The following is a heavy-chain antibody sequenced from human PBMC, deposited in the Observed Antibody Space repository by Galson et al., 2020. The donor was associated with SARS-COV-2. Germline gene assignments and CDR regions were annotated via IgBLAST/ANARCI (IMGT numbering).Heavy chain of an antibody. CDR1: GFSFNDFG. J-gene: IGHJ4*02. CDR3: ARPRSGSYYNPFDY. CDR2: ISYEGSQK. D-gene: IGHD3-10*01. V-gene: IGHV3-30*03. Sequence: GGSLRLSCAASGFSFNDFGLHWVRQAPGKGLEWVAVISYEGSQKSYADSVKGRFTISKDNSKNTLYLQMNSLRAEDTAVYYCARPRSGSYYNPFDYWGQGTLVTVSS.